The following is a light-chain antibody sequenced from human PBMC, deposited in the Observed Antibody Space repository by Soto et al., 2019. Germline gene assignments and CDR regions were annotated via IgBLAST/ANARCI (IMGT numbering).Light chain of an antibody. CDR2: GAS. CDR1: QSVSSY. V-gene: IGKV3-11*01. J-gene: IGKJ1*01. CDR3: QQHNNSPWT. Sequence: EIVFRQSPSTLSLSPGERATLSCRASQSVSSYLAWYQQKPGQAPRLLIYGASSRATGIPDRFGGSGSGTDFTLTISSLQTDDFATYYCQQHNNSPWTFGQGTKV.